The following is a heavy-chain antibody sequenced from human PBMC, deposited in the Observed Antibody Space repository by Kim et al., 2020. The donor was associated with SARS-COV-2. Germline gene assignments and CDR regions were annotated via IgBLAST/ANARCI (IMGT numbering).Heavy chain of an antibody. Sequence: SLRLSCAASGLNLDDYGIHWVRQAPGKGLEWVSGISWTNSVIDYADSVKGRFAISRDSATNSVYLEMNSLRAEDTALYYCAKGVWVDWYFDLGGRGTL. CDR1: GLNLDDYG. J-gene: IGHJ2*01. CDR3: AKGVWVDWYFDL. V-gene: IGHV3-9*01. D-gene: IGHD3-10*01. CDR2: ISWTNSVI.